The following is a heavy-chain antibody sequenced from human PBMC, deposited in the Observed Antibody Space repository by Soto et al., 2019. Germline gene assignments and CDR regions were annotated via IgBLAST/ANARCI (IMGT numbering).Heavy chain of an antibody. Sequence: GASVKVSCKASGYTFTSYGISWVRQAPGQGLEWMGWISAYNGNTNYAQKLQGRVTMTTDTSTSTAYMELRSLRSDDTAVYYCARDDGYYGSGSYSWDYYGMDVWGQGTSVTVSS. CDR2: ISAYNGNT. J-gene: IGHJ6*02. D-gene: IGHD3-10*01. CDR1: GYTFTSYG. V-gene: IGHV1-18*01. CDR3: ARDDGYYGSGSYSWDYYGMDV.